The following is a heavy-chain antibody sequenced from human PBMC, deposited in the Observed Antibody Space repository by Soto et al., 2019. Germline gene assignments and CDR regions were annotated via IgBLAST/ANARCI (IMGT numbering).Heavy chain of an antibody. V-gene: IGHV4-59*08. D-gene: IGHD3-22*01. CDR2: IYYTGTT. CDR3: AIYDSSGSRGFQH. Sequence: PSETLSLTCTVSGSPISSYYWSWFRQPPGQGLEWVGYIYYTGTTTYNPSLKSRVTISVDASKSQFSLNLRSVTAADTAVYYCAIYDSSGSRGFQHWGQGTLVTVSS. J-gene: IGHJ1*01. CDR1: GSPISSYY.